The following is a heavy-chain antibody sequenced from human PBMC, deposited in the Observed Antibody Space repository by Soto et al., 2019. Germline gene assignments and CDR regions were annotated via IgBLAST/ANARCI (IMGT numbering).Heavy chain of an antibody. CDR1: EFSISAYA. V-gene: IGHV3-30-3*01. CDR2: ITHEGFNT. J-gene: IGHJ6*02. D-gene: IGHD3-22*01. CDR3: AREAYYYDSNGFGGLSYSGTDL. Sequence: LRLSCAASEFSISAYAMYWVRQAPGKGLEWVAVITHEGFNTYYADPVKGRFTISRDNSKNTLDLQMTSLTTEDTAVYYCAREAYYYDSNGFGGLSYSGTDLWGQGTTVTVSS.